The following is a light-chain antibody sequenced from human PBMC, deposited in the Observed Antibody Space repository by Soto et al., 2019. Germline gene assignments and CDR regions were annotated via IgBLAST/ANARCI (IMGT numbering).Light chain of an antibody. J-gene: IGLJ1*01. V-gene: IGLV2-14*01. CDR1: SSDVGGYNY. Sequence: QSALTQPASVSASPGQSITIPCTGTSSDVGGYNYVSWYQQYPGKAPKLMIFDVTNRPSGVSNRFSASKSANTASLTISGLQPEDEADYDCSSYTKSNTLYVFGSGTKLTVL. CDR2: DVT. CDR3: SSYTKSNTLYV.